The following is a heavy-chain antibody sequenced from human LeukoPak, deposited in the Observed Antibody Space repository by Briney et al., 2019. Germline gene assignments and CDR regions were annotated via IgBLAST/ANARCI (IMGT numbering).Heavy chain of an antibody. Sequence: GASVKVSCKASGYTFTNYFIHWVRQAPGQGLEWMGIINPSGGSTSYAQKFQGRVTMTRDTSTSTVYMELSSLRSEDTAVYYCARDLRPSGHSYGYIDYWGQGTLVTVSS. J-gene: IGHJ4*02. V-gene: IGHV1-46*01. CDR3: ARDLRPSGHSYGYIDY. D-gene: IGHD5-18*01. CDR2: INPSGGST. CDR1: GYTFTNYF.